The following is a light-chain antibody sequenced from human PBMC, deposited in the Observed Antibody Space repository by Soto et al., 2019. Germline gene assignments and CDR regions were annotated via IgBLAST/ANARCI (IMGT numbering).Light chain of an antibody. CDR2: GAS. Sequence: EIVLTQSPGTLSLSPGERATLSCRASQSVSSSYSAWYQQKPGQAPRLLIYGASSRATGIPDRFSGSGSGTDFTLTISRLEPEDFAVYYCQQYGSSPLTFGGGTNVEIK. J-gene: IGKJ4*01. V-gene: IGKV3-20*01. CDR3: QQYGSSPLT. CDR1: QSVSSSY.